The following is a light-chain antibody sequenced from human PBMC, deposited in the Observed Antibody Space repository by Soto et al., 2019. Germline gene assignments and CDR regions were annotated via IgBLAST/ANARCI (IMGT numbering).Light chain of an antibody. CDR1: QSISNH. V-gene: IGKV1-17*01. CDR3: QHYNSYSEA. CDR2: AAS. Sequence: DIQMAQTPSSLSASVEGRVIIACRASQSISNHLNWYQQKPGKAPKLLIFAASSLQRGVPSRFSGSGSGTEFTLTISSLQPDDFATYYCQHYNSYSEAFGQGTKVDIK. J-gene: IGKJ1*01.